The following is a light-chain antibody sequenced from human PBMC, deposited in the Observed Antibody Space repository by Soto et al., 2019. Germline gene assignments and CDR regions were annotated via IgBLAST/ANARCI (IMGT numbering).Light chain of an antibody. J-gene: IGLJ3*02. CDR2: EFE. CDR3: SSYAERNSVL. V-gene: IGLV1-44*01. Sequence: QSVLTQPPSASGTPGQRITISCSGSSSNIGDNPVNWYQQLPGAAPKLLIYEFEKRPSGVPNRFSGSKSGSTAFLTVSGVQAEDEADYYCSSYAERNSVLFGGGTKLTVL. CDR1: SSNIGDNP.